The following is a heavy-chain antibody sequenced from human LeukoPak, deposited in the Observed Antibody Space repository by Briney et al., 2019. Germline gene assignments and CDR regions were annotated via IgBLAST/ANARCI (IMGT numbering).Heavy chain of an antibody. J-gene: IGHJ3*02. CDR1: GYTFTDYH. CDR3: ARELGRNAFDI. CDR2: RNPNSGGT. D-gene: IGHD7-27*01. Sequence: GASVKVSCKASGYTFTDYHMYWMRQAPGQGLECMGWRNPNSGGTNYAQKFQGRITMTRDTSISTAYMELSRLRSDDTAVYYCARELGRNAFDIWGQGTMVTVSS. V-gene: IGHV1-2*02.